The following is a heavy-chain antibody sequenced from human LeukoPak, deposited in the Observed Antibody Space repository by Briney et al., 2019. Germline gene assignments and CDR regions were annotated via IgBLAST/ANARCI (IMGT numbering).Heavy chain of an antibody. CDR2: ISAYNGNT. D-gene: IGHD6-13*01. V-gene: IGHV1-18*01. Sequence: ASVKVSCKASGGTFSSYAISWVRQAPGQGLEWMGWISAYNGNTNYAQKLQGRVTMTTDTSTSTAYMELRSLRSDDTAVYYCARALAAALPSIYCYGMDVWGQGTTVTVSS. J-gene: IGHJ6*02. CDR1: GGTFSSYA. CDR3: ARALAAALPSIYCYGMDV.